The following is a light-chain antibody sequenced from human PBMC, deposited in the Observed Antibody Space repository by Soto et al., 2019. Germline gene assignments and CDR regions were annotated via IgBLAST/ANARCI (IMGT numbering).Light chain of an antibody. CDR2: DAS. CDR3: QQYGSSPPIT. V-gene: IGKV3D-20*01. CDR1: QSVSSSY. J-gene: IGKJ5*01. Sequence: EIVLTQSPATLSLSPGERATLSCGASQSVSSSYLAWYQQKPGLASRLLIYDASSRATGIPDRFSGSGSGTDFTLTISRLEPEDFAVYYCQQYGSSPPITFGQGTRLEIK.